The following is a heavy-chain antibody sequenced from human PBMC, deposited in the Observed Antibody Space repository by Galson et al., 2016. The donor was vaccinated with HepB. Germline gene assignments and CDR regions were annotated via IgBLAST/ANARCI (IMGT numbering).Heavy chain of an antibody. CDR2: LHHGGTT. CDR1: GGPITNNYY. Sequence: SETLSLTCTVFGGPITNNYYWAWIRQSPGKGLEWIGSLHHGGTTYYNPSLMSRFTTSVDTSKNQFSLNLNSVTAADTAVYYCARHALLGAKDFHNWGQGTLVTVS. CDR3: ARHALLGAKDFHN. J-gene: IGHJ4*02. V-gene: IGHV4-39*01. D-gene: IGHD1-26*01.